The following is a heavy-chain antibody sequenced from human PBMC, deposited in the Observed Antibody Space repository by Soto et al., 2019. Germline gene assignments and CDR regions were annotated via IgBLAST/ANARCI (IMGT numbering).Heavy chain of an antibody. V-gene: IGHV3-33*01. Sequence: QVQLVESGGGVVQPGRALRLSCAAFGFRFRDYAMHWVRQTPGKGLEWVAVTWPDESNKYYADSVKGRFTISRDNSKNTLDLQMDSLRVEDTAVYYCARDWPNGALDCWGQGTLVTISS. CDR1: GFRFRDYA. CDR2: TWPDESNK. CDR3: ARDWPNGALDC. J-gene: IGHJ4*02. D-gene: IGHD1-26*01.